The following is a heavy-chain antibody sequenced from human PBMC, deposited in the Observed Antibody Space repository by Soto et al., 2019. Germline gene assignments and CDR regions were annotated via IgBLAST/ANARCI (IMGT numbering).Heavy chain of an antibody. CDR1: GSIVSNNN. CDR2: IYSGEST. V-gene: IGHV3-53*01. J-gene: IGHJ6*02. D-gene: IGHD2-15*01. Sequence: EVQLVESGGGLIQAGGSRRPSCAALGSIVSNNNMSRVRQAPGKGMEWVPLIYSGESTYSADSVRGRCTIPRDSAKNTVYLQMYSLRAEDTAVYYCARWGGYYGMDVWCQGTTVTVSS. CDR3: ARWGGYYGMDV.